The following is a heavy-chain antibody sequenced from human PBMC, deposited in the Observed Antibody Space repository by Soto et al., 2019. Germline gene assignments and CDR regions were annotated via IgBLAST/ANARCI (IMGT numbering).Heavy chain of an antibody. V-gene: IGHV3-23*01. J-gene: IGHJ4*02. Sequence: GSLRLSCAASGFTFSSYAMSWVRQAPGKGLEWVSAISGSGGSTYYADSVKGRFTISRDNSKNTLYLQMNSLRAEDTAVYYCAKGMIVVVIAAYFDYWGQGTLVTVSS. CDR3: AKGMIVVVIAAYFDY. D-gene: IGHD3-22*01. CDR2: ISGSGGST. CDR1: GFTFSSYA.